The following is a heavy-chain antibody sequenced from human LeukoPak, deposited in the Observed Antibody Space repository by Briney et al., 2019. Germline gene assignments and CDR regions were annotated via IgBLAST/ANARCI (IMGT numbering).Heavy chain of an antibody. D-gene: IGHD2-15*01. CDR1: GFTFSSYS. CDR2: ISGSGGST. J-gene: IGHJ4*02. Sequence: GGSLRLSCAASGFTFSSYSMNWVRQAPGKGLEWVSAISGSGGSTYYADSVKGRFTISRDNSKNTLYLQMNSLRAEDAAVYYCAKDQYCSGGSCYRRGGDYWGQGTLVTVSS. V-gene: IGHV3-23*01. CDR3: AKDQYCSGGSCYRRGGDY.